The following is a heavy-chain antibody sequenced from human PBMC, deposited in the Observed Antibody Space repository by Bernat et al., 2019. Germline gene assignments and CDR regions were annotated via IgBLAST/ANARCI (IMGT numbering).Heavy chain of an antibody. J-gene: IGHJ5*02. Sequence: QVQLVESGGGVVQPGRSLRLSCAASGFTFSSYGMHWVRQALGKGLEWVAVIWYDGSNKYYADSVKGRFTISRDNSKNTLYLQMNSLRAEDTAVYYCARESSDVDTAMAPLLDSMGFDPWGQGTLVTVSS. V-gene: IGHV3-33*01. D-gene: IGHD5-18*01. CDR2: IWYDGSNK. CDR3: ARESSDVDTAMAPLLDSMGFDP. CDR1: GFTFSSYG.